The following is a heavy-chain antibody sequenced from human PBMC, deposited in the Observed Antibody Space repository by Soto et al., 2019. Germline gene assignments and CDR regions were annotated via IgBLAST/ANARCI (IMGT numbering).Heavy chain of an antibody. Sequence: SETLSLTCAVSGASIRSYHWSWIRQPAGKGLGWIGRMQHTGNTNYNPSLKSRVTMSVDASKNQISLKMNSVTAADTAVYFCAKDVSSRRWFDPWGQGLLVTVSS. CDR1: GASIRSYH. CDR3: AKDVSSRRWFDP. CDR2: MQHTGNT. J-gene: IGHJ5*02. D-gene: IGHD3-16*01. V-gene: IGHV4-4*07.